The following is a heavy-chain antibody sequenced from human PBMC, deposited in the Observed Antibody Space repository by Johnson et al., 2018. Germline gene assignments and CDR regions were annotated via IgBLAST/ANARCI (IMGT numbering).Heavy chain of an antibody. CDR1: GGTFSSYA. J-gene: IGHJ6*02. Sequence: QVQLVESGAEVKKXGSSVKVXCKASGGTFSSYAISWVRQAPGQGLEWMGGIIPIFGTANYAQEFQGRVTITADESTSTAYMELSSLRAEDRAVYSCAKWVRGATSLRYYYGMDVWGQGTTVTVSS. V-gene: IGHV1-69*01. CDR3: AKWVRGATSLRYYYGMDV. CDR2: IIPIFGTA. D-gene: IGHD3-10*01.